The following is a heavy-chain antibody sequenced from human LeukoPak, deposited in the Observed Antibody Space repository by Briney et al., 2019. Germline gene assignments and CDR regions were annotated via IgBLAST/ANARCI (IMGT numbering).Heavy chain of an antibody. J-gene: IGHJ4*02. V-gene: IGHV4-34*01. CDR3: ARGVWERYYYDSSGYPWAY. CDR1: GGSFSGYY. Sequence: SETPSLTCAVYGGSFSGYYWSWIRQPPGKGLEWIGEINHSGSTNYNPSLKSRVTISVDTSKNQFSLKLSSVTAADTAVYYCARGVWERYYYDSSGYPWAYWGQGTLVTVSS. D-gene: IGHD3-22*01. CDR2: INHSGST.